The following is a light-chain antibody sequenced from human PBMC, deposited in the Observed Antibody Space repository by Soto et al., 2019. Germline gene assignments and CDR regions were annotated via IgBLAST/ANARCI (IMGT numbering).Light chain of an antibody. CDR3: QQRDIWPLT. CDR2: DAS. V-gene: IGKV3-11*01. CDR1: QSVSKY. Sequence: EIVLTQSPATLSLSPGERATLSCRASQSVSKYLAWYQQRPGQAPRLLMYDASNRATGIPARISGSGSGTDFTLTISSLEPEDFAVYYCQQRDIWPLTFGGGTKVEIK. J-gene: IGKJ4*01.